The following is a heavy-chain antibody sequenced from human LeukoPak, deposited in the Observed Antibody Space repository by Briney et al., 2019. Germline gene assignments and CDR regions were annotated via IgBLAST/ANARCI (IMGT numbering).Heavy chain of an antibody. Sequence: SETLSLTCTVSGGSMSTYYWSWIRQPPGKGLEWIGYIYHSGSTNYNPSLKSRVTISVDTSKNQFSLKLSSVTAADTAVYYCARAVAGYYFDYWGQGTLVTVSS. CDR3: ARAVAGYYFDY. D-gene: IGHD6-19*01. CDR2: IYHSGST. CDR1: GGSMSTYY. J-gene: IGHJ4*02. V-gene: IGHV4-59*12.